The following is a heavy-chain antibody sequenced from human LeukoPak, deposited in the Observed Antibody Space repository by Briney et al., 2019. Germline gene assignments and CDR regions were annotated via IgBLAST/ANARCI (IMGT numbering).Heavy chain of an antibody. CDR2: INWNGDST. J-gene: IGHJ6*04. V-gene: IGHV3-20*04. CDR1: GFTFDEFG. Sequence: GGSLRLSCAASGFTFDEFGMSWVRQAPGKGLEWVSGINWNGDSTPYADSVQGRFTISRDNAKNSLYLQMNSLRAEDTAVYYCAELGITMIGGVWGKGTTVTISS. D-gene: IGHD3-10*02. CDR3: AELGITMIGGV.